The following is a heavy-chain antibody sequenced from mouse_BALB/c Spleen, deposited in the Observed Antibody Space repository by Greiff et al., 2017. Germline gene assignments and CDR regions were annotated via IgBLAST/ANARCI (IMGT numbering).Heavy chain of an antibody. J-gene: IGHJ4*01. CDR3: ARMEGDDAMDY. CDR1: GFSLTSYG. V-gene: IGHV2-2*02. Sequence: VKVEESGPGLVQPSQSLSITCTVSGFSLTSYGVHWVRQSPGKGLEWLGVIWSGGSTDYNAAFISRLSISKDNSKSQVFFKMNSLQANDTAIYYCARMEGDDAMDYWGQGTSVTVSS. CDR2: IWSGGST. D-gene: IGHD3-3*01.